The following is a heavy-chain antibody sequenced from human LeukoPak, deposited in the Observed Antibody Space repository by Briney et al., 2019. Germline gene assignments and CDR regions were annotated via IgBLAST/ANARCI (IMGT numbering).Heavy chain of an antibody. Sequence: SETLSLTCTVSGGSISNYYWSWIRQPPGKGLEWIGNIYSSGSTNYDPSLKGRVTISVDTSKNQFSLKLTSATAADTAMYYCARQSHPSSISWLLDYWGQGVPVTVSS. J-gene: IGHJ4*02. CDR1: GGSISNYY. CDR2: IYSSGST. CDR3: ARQSHPSSISWLLDY. D-gene: IGHD6-13*01. V-gene: IGHV4-59*08.